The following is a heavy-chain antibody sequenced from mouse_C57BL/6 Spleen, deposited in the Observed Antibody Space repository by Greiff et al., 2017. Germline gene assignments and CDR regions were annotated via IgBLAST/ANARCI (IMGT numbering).Heavy chain of an antibody. CDR3: ARITTVDYAMDY. Sequence: EVKLQESGPGLVKPSQSLSLTCSVTGYSITSGYYWNWIRQFPGNKLEWMGYISYDGSNNYNPSLKNRISITRDTSKNQFFLKLNSVTTEDTATYYCARITTVDYAMDYWGQGTSVTVSS. CDR1: GYSITSGYY. J-gene: IGHJ4*01. V-gene: IGHV3-6*01. CDR2: ISYDGSN. D-gene: IGHD1-1*01.